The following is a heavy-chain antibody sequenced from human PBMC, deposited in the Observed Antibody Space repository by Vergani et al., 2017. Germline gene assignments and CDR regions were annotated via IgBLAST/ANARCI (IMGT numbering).Heavy chain of an antibody. CDR1: GFTVSSNY. V-gene: IGHV3-66*02. J-gene: IGHJ6*02. CDR3: AKIDPGEVAGTYYYYGMDV. D-gene: IGHD6-19*01. Sequence: EVQLVESGGGLVQPGGSLRLSCAASGFTVSSNYMSWVRQAPGKGLEWVSVIYSGGSTYYADSVKGRFTISRDNSKNTLYLQMNSLRAEDTAVYYCAKIDPGEVAGTYYYYGMDVWGQGTTVTVSS. CDR2: IYSGGST.